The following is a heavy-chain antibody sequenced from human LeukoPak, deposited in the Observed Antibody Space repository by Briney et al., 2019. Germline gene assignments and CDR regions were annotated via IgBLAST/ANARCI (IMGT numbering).Heavy chain of an antibody. CDR2: ISGSGGST. J-gene: IGHJ4*02. Sequence: GGSLRLSCAASGFTFSSYAMSWVRQAPGKGLEWVSAISGSGGSTYYADSVKGRFTISRDNSKNTLYLQMNSLRAEDTAVYYCAKGHARITIFGVVTDYWGQGTLVTDSS. CDR3: AKGHARITIFGVVTDY. CDR1: GFTFSSYA. V-gene: IGHV3-23*01. D-gene: IGHD3-3*01.